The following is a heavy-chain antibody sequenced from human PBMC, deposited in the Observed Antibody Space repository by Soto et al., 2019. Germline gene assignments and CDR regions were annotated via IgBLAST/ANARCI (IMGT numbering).Heavy chain of an antibody. CDR3: ARHRVKPLYSSSWYSYYYYYYGMDV. CDR1: GGSFSGYY. Sequence: PSETLSLTCAVYGGSFSGYYWSWIRQPPGKGLEWIGEINHSGSTNYNPSLKSRVTISVDTSKNQFSLKLSSVTAADTAVYYCARHRVKPLYSSSWYSYYYYYYGMDVWGQGTTVTVSS. V-gene: IGHV4-34*01. CDR2: INHSGST. D-gene: IGHD6-13*01. J-gene: IGHJ6*02.